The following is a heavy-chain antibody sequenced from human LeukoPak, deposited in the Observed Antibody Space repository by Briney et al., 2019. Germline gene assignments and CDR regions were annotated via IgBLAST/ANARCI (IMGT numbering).Heavy chain of an antibody. CDR3: ATDVTGTAPYDF. CDR2: FDPEDEA. J-gene: IGHJ4*02. Sequence: ASVKVSCKVSGYSLSELSIHWVRQAPGKGLEWMGGFDPEDEAIYAQSLQGRVTMTEDTSTDTAYMELSGLTSDDAAVYYCATDVTGTAPYDFWGQGTLVTVS. V-gene: IGHV1-24*01. D-gene: IGHD1-1*01. CDR1: GYSLSELS.